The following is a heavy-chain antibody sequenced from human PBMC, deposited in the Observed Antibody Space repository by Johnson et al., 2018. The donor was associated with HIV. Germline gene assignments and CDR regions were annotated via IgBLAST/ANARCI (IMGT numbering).Heavy chain of an antibody. J-gene: IGHJ3*02. CDR1: GFIVSSNY. D-gene: IGHD3-22*01. V-gene: IGHV3-66*02. Sequence: VQLVESGGGLVQPGGSLRLSCAASGFIVSSNYMSWVRQAPGKGLEWVSVIYGGGSPSYADSVKGRFTIARDNSKNTLYRQMNSLRAEDTAVYYCARDQDWGYYDSTAFDIWGQGTMVTVSS. CDR2: IYGGGSP. CDR3: ARDQDWGYYDSTAFDI.